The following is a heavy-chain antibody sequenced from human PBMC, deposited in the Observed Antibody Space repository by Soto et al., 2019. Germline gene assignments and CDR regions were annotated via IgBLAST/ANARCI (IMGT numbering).Heavy chain of an antibody. J-gene: IGHJ5*02. V-gene: IGHV4-34*01. CDR3: VRIRYQLPSSVLWLDP. CDR2: INHVGGT. D-gene: IGHD3-16*01. Sequence: SETLSLTCAVYGGFLSEPYWTWIRQPPGKGLEWIGEINHVGGTNYNPSLKSRVTMSVDTSQNQFSLRLISVTAADTAMYFCVRIRYQLPSSVLWLDPWGQGTPVTVSS. CDR1: GGFLSEPY.